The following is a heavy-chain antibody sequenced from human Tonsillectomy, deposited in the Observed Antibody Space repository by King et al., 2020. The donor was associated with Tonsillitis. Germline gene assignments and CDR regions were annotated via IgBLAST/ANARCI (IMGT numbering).Heavy chain of an antibody. CDR1: GGSISSYY. Sequence: QLQESGPGLVKPSETLSLTCTVSGGSISSYYWCWILQPAGKGLEWIGRIYTSGSTNYNPSLKSRVTMSVDTSKNQFSLKLSSVTAADTAVYYCARDRASSGWYGFGYWGQGTLVTVSS. D-gene: IGHD6-19*01. V-gene: IGHV4-4*07. CDR3: ARDRASSGWYGFGY. CDR2: IYTSGST. J-gene: IGHJ4*02.